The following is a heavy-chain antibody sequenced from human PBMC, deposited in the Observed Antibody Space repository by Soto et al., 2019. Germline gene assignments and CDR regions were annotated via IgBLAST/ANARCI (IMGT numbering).Heavy chain of an antibody. CDR2: ISYDGSNK. D-gene: IGHD2-8*02. V-gene: IGHV3-30-3*01. CDR1: GFTFSSYA. J-gene: IGHJ6*02. CDR3: ARELGWFIYYYYYGMDV. Sequence: LRLSCAASGFTFSSYAMHWVRQAPGKGLEWVAVISYDGSNKYYADSVKGRFTISRDNSKNTLYLQMNSLRAEDTAVYYCARELGWFIYYYYYGMDVWGQGTTVTVSS.